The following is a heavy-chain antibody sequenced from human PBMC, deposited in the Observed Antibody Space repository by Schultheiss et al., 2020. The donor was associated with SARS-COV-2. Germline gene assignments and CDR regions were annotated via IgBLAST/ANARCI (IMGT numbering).Heavy chain of an antibody. CDR2: IDWDDDK. D-gene: IGHD6-13*01. CDR1: GGSISSYYW. Sequence: QTLSLTCTVSGGSISSYYWSWIRQPPGKALEWLARIDWDDDKYYSTSLKTRLTISKDTSKNQVVLTMTNMDPVDTATYYCARIRGIAAAGPAFDIWGQGTMVTVSS. CDR3: ARIRGIAAAGPAFDI. V-gene: IGHV2-70*11. J-gene: IGHJ3*02.